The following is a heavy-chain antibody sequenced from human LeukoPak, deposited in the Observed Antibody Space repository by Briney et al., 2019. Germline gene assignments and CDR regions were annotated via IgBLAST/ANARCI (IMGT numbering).Heavy chain of an antibody. CDR2: IIPIFGTA. Sequence: GASVKVSCKASGYTFTSYDINWVRQAPGQGLEWMGGIIPIFGTANYAQKFQGRVTITTDESTSTAYMELSSLRSEDTAVYYCARDTAYSSGWFPFGWFDPWGQGTLVTVSS. J-gene: IGHJ5*02. CDR3: ARDTAYSSGWFPFGWFDP. D-gene: IGHD6-19*01. V-gene: IGHV1-69*05. CDR1: GYTFTSYD.